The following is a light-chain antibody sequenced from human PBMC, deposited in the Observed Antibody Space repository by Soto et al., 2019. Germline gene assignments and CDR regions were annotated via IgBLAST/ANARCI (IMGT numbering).Light chain of an antibody. CDR3: QQRSNWPPIT. CDR1: EGISIY. Sequence: EILLTQSPATLSLSPGESATLSCRASEGISIYLAWFQQKPGQAPRLLIYDTFNRAAGIPARFSGSGSGTDFTLTISSLEPEDFAVYYCQQRSNWPPITFGQGTRLEIK. CDR2: DTF. V-gene: IGKV3-11*01. J-gene: IGKJ5*01.